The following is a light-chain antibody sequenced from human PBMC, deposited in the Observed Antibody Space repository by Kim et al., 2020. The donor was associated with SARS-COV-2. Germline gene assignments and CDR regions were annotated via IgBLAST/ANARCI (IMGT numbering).Light chain of an antibody. CDR3: QQYGSPPWT. V-gene: IGKV3-20*01. CDR2: GTS. J-gene: IGKJ1*01. Sequence: SPGERAPLSCRASQFITSSNLAWYQQKFGQAPRLLIYGTSRRATDIPDRFSGSGSGTDFTLTINKLEPEDSAVYYCQQYGSPPWTFGPGTKVEIK. CDR1: QFITSSN.